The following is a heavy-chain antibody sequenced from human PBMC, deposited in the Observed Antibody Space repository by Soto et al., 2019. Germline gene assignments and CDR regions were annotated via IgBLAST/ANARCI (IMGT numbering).Heavy chain of an antibody. Sequence: SETLSLTCAVYGGSFSGYYWSWIRQPPGKGLEWIGEINHSGSTNYNPSLKSRVTISVDTSKNQFSLKLSSVTAADTAVYYCARGLYGSGSYYKKWGQGTLITVYS. CDR1: GGSFSGYY. V-gene: IGHV4-34*01. J-gene: IGHJ4*02. CDR2: INHSGST. CDR3: ARGLYGSGSYYKK. D-gene: IGHD3-10*01.